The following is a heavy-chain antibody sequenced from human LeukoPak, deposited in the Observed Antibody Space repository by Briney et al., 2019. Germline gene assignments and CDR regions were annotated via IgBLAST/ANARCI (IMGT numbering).Heavy chain of an antibody. D-gene: IGHD2-15*01. V-gene: IGHV4-34*01. Sequence: PSETLSLTCAVSGGSFSGYYWSWIRQPPGKGLEGIGEINHSESTNYNPSLKSRVSISADTSWSRLSLKLTSVAAADTAVYYCARGLRSVISSGHWFDPWGQGSLVTVSS. CDR3: ARGLRSVISSGHWFDP. CDR2: INHSEST. J-gene: IGHJ5*02. CDR1: GGSFSGYY.